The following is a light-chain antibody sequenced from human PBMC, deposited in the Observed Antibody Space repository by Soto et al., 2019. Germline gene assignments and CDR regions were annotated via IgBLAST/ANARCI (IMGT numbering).Light chain of an antibody. Sequence: QSVLTQSPSASGTPGQRVTISCSGSSSNIGSHAVNWYRQLPGTAPKLLIYSSNQRPSGVPDRFSGSKSGTSASLAISGLQSEDEADYYCDTWDASLDVVVFGGGTKLTVL. V-gene: IGLV1-44*01. CDR3: DTWDASLDVVV. CDR1: SSNIGSHA. CDR2: SSN. J-gene: IGLJ2*01.